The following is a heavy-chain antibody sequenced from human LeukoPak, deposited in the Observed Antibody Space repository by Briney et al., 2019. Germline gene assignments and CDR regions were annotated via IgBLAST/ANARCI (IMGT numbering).Heavy chain of an antibody. CDR3: ASLYGSGSYSLSMDV. D-gene: IGHD3-10*01. J-gene: IGHJ6*03. CDR2: INPNSGGT. Sequence: ASVKVSCKASGYTFTGYYMHWVRQAPGQGLEWMGRINPNSGGTNYAQKFQGRVTMTRDTSISTAYMELSRLRSDDTAVYYCASLYGSGSYSLSMDVWGEGTTVTVSS. CDR1: GYTFTGYY. V-gene: IGHV1-2*06.